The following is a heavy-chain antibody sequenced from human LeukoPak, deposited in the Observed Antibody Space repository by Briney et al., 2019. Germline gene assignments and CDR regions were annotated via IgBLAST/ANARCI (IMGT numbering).Heavy chain of an antibody. J-gene: IGHJ4*02. V-gene: IGHV3-7*01. D-gene: IGHD1-14*01. CDR2: IKQDGSDK. CDR3: AREVWGPEY. CDR1: GFTFTKYW. Sequence: GGSLRLSCAASGFTFTKYWMTWVRRAPGKGLEWVGNIKQDGSDKNYMDSVKGRFTISRDNTKNSVYLQMSSLRAEDTAVYYCAREVWGPEYWGQGTLVTVSS.